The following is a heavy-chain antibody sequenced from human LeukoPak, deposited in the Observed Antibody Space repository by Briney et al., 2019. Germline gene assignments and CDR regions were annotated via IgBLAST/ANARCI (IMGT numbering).Heavy chain of an antibody. Sequence: SETLSLTCAVYGGSFSGYYWSWIRQPPGKGLEWIGEINHSGSTNYNPSLKGRVTISVDTSKNQFSLKLSSVTAADTAVYYCARGLITFRTGYYYDSSGYYGYFDYWGQGTLVTVSS. D-gene: IGHD3-22*01. CDR3: ARGLITFRTGYYYDSSGYYGYFDY. V-gene: IGHV4-34*01. CDR2: INHSGST. J-gene: IGHJ4*02. CDR1: GGSFSGYY.